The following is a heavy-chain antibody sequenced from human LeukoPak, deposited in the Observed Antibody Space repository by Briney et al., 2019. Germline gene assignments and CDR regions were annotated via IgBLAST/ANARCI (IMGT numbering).Heavy chain of an antibody. CDR2: ISGSGGST. D-gene: IGHD3-10*01. J-gene: IGHJ4*02. V-gene: IGHV3-23*01. Sequence: PGGSLRLSCAASGFTFSSYAMNWVRQAPGKGLEWVSAISGSGGSTYYADSVKGRFTISRDNSKNTLYLQMNSLRAEDTAVYYCARDLLGYYYGSGSYHPPAYWGQGTLVTVSS. CDR3: ARDLLGYYYGSGSYHPPAY. CDR1: GFTFSSYA.